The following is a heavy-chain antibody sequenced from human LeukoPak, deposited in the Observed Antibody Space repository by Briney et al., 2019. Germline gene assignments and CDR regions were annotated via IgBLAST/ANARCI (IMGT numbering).Heavy chain of an antibody. D-gene: IGHD2-21*01. CDR3: ARSKSCGGDCYAFDI. CDR1: GGSISSGSYY. CDR2: IYISGST. Sequence: SETLSLTCTVSGGSISSGSYYWSWIRQPAGKGLEWIGRIYISGSTSYNPSLKSRVTISVDTSKTQFSLKLSSVTAADTAVYYCARSKSCGGDCYAFDIWGQGTMVTVSS. J-gene: IGHJ3*02. V-gene: IGHV4-61*02.